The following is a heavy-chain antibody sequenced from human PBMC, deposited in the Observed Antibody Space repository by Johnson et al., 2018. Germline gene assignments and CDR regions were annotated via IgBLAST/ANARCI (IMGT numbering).Heavy chain of an antibody. CDR3: ARGLGVTSVAPDV. V-gene: IGHV3-33*01. J-gene: IGHJ3*01. D-gene: IGHD4-23*01. Sequence: QVQLVQSGGGVVQXGRSLRLXCAASGFTFSNYGMQWVRQAPGKGLEWVALIWHDGSNKFYADSVKGRFTISRDDSKNTLYLQMNSLRAEDTAVYYCARGLGVTSVAPDVWGQGTMVIVSS. CDR1: GFTFSNYG. CDR2: IWHDGSNK.